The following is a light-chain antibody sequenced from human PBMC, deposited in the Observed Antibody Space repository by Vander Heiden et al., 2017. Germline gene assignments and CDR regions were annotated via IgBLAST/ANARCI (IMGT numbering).Light chain of an antibody. V-gene: IGKV3-15*01. Sequence: EIVMTQSPATLSVSPGERATLSCRASQSVSSNLAWYQQKPGQAPRLLIYGDSTRATVIPARFSGSGSGTEFTLTFSSLQSEDFAVYYRQQYNNCPPRAFGQGTRLEIK. J-gene: IGKJ5*01. CDR2: GDS. CDR1: QSVSSN. CDR3: QQYNNCPPRA.